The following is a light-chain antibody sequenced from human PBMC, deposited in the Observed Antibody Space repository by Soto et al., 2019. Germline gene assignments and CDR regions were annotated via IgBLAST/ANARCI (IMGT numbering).Light chain of an antibody. Sequence: IVLTQSPGTLSLSPGDRATLSCRPIRSVGPPYLAWYQQKPGQAPRLLISGTSTRATGIPDRFSGSASGTDFTLTISRLEPEDFAVYYCQQYGTSPRTFGQGTRV. V-gene: IGKV3-20*01. CDR1: RSVGPPY. CDR2: GTS. CDR3: QQYGTSPRT. J-gene: IGKJ1*01.